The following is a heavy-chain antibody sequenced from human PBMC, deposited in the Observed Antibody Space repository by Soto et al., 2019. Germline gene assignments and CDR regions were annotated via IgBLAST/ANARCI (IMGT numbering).Heavy chain of an antibody. CDR1: GDSVSSNSAA. CDR3: ARVVWSSSWYYFDY. J-gene: IGHJ4*02. CDR2: TYYRSKWYN. Sequence: PSQTLSLTCDISGDSVSSNSAAWNWIRKSPSRGLEWLGRTYYRSKWYNDYAVSVKSRITINPDTSKNQFSLQLNSVAPEDTAVYYCARVVWSSSWYYFDYWGQGTLVTVSS. D-gene: IGHD6-13*01. V-gene: IGHV6-1*01.